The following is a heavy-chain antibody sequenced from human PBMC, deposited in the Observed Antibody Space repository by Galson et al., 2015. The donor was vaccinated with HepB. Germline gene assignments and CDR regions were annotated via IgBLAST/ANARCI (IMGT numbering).Heavy chain of an antibody. Sequence: SVKVSCKASGYTFTSYAMNWVRQAPGQGLEWMGWINTNTGNPTYAQGFTGRFVFSLDTSVSTAYLQISSLKAEDTAVYYCARGSYYDFWSGQQRNWFDPWGQGTLVTVSS. V-gene: IGHV7-4-1*02. CDR3: ARGSYYDFWSGQQRNWFDP. J-gene: IGHJ5*02. D-gene: IGHD3-3*01. CDR1: GYTFTSYA. CDR2: INTNTGNP.